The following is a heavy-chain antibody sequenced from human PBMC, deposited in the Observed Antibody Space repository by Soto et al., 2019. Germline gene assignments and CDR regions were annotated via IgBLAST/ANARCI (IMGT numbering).Heavy chain of an antibody. CDR1: GGSFSGYY. V-gene: IGHV4-34*01. CDR3: ARGSPYDYVWGSYRNKFDY. D-gene: IGHD3-16*02. Sequence: KPSETLSLTCAVYGGSFSGYYWSWIRQPPGKGLEWIGEINHSGSTNYNPSLKSRVTISVDTSKNQFSLKLSSVTAADTAVYYCARGSPYDYVWGSYRNKFDYWGQGTLVTVSS. CDR2: INHSGST. J-gene: IGHJ4*02.